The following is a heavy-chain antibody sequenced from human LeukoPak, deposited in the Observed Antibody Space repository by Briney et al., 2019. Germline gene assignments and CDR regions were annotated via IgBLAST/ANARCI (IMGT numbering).Heavy chain of an antibody. CDR3: AGHHPRNTVDF. V-gene: IGHV4-59*08. CDR2: ISDIGSI. Sequence: SETLSLTRTVSGGSISIYYWSWIPEPPGKGLEWIVYISDIGSINYNPSLKSRVTISLDTSKNQFSLKLSSVTAADTAVYYCAGHHPRNTVDFWGQGTLVTVSS. J-gene: IGHJ4*02. CDR1: GGSISIYY. D-gene: IGHD2/OR15-2a*01.